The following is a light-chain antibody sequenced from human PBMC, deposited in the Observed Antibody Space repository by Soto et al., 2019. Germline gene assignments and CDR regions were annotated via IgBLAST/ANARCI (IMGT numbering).Light chain of an antibody. CDR2: AAS. CDR1: QSVSSSY. Sequence: IVLTQCPGTLSLSPGERATLSCRASQSVSSSYLAWYQQKPGQAPRLLIYAASSRATGIPGRFSGSGSGTDFTLTISRLEPEDFAVYYCQQYGSSPQTFGQGTKVDIK. V-gene: IGKV3-20*01. J-gene: IGKJ1*01. CDR3: QQYGSSPQT.